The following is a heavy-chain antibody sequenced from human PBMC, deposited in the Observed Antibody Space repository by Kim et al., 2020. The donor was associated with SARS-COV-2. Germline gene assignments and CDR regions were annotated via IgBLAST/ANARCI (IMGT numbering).Heavy chain of an antibody. D-gene: IGHD3-3*01. CDR3: AKDMLRSLEWLFWFDP. V-gene: IGHV3-9*01. Sequence: VKGRFTISRDNAKNSLYLQMNSLRAEDTALYYCAKDMLRSLEWLFWFDPWGQGTLVTVSS. J-gene: IGHJ5*02.